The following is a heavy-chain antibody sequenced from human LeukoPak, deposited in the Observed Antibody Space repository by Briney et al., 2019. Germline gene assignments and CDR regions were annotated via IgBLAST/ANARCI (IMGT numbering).Heavy chain of an antibody. D-gene: IGHD3-22*01. J-gene: IGHJ4*02. Sequence: PSETLSLTCAVYGESFSGYYWTWIRQPPGKGLVWIGEINDSGRTSCNPSLKSRVTISVDTSKNQFSLKLRSVAAADTAVYYCASYYHDSSGYYQYYFDSWGQGTLVTVSS. V-gene: IGHV4-34*01. CDR1: GESFSGYY. CDR3: ASYYHDSSGYYQYYFDS. CDR2: INDSGRT.